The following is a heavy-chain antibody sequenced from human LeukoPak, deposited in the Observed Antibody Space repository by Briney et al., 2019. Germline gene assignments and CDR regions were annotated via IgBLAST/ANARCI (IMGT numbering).Heavy chain of an antibody. CDR1: GASMSNYY. D-gene: IGHD2-2*01. J-gene: IGHJ6*03. CDR2: IYHSGATYSGST. CDR3: ARTYCSSTSCDLYYYYYMDV. V-gene: IGHV4-39*07. Sequence: SETLSLTCNVSGASMSNYYWVWIRQPPGKGLEWIGSIYHSGATYSGSTYYNPSLKSRVTISVDTSKNQFSLKLSSVTAADTAVYYCARTYCSSTSCDLYYYYYMDVWGKGTTVTVSS.